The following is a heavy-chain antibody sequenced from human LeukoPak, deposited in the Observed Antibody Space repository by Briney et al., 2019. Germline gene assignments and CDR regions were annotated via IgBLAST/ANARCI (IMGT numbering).Heavy chain of an antibody. CDR1: VFTFSSYG. J-gene: IGHJ4*02. Sequence: GGSLRLSCASSVFTFSSYGMSGVRQAPGKGLEWVSAISGSGVSTYYADSVKGRFTISRDNSKNTLYLQMNTLRAEATAVYYCASAGVLGTHYFDYWGQGTLVTVYS. CDR3: ASAGVLGTHYFDY. V-gene: IGHV3-23*01. CDR2: ISGSGVST. D-gene: IGHD1-1*01.